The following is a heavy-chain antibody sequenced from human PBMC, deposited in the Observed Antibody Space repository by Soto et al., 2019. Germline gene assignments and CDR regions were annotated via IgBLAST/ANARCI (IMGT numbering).Heavy chain of an antibody. D-gene: IGHD5-12*01. J-gene: IGHJ4*02. Sequence: QVQLRQWGAGLLKPLETLSLRCAVYGESLSDYSWSWIRQSPDKGLEWIGEINHGGNTKSNPSLKSRVTLALDTSKNQVSLLLTSATAADTAVYRCARGGGKSGYFFDDWGRGTLVIVSS. V-gene: IGHV4-34*02. CDR2: INHGGNT. CDR3: ARGGGKSGYFFDD. CDR1: GESLSDYS.